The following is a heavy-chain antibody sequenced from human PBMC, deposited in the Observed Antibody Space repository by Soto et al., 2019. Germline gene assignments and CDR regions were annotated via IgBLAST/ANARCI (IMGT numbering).Heavy chain of an antibody. D-gene: IGHD3-10*01. V-gene: IGHV1-8*01. J-gene: IGHJ6*04. Sequence: ASVKVSCKASGYTFTSYDINWVRQATGQGLEWMGWMNPNSGNTGYAQKFQGRVTMTRNTSISTAYMELSSLRSEDTAVYYCARGANVLLWFGEPXVWGKGTTVTVSS. CDR2: MNPNSGNT. CDR1: GYTFTSYD. CDR3: ARGANVLLWFGEPXV.